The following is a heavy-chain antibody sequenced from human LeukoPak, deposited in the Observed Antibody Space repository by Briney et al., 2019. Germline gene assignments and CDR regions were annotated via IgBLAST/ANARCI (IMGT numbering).Heavy chain of an antibody. CDR2: ISSSGSTT. J-gene: IGHJ4*02. CDR3: AREASYYNLYYDY. CDR1: GFTFSSYE. D-gene: IGHD3-3*01. Sequence: EGSLRLSCAASGFTFSSYEMNWVRQAPGKGLEWVSYISSSGSTTYYADFVKGRFTISRDNAKNSLYLQMNSLRAEDTAVYYCAREASYYNLYYDYWGQGSLVAVSS. V-gene: IGHV3-48*03.